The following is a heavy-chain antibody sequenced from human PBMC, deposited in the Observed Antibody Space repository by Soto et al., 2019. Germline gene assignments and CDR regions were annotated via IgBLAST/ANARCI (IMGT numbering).Heavy chain of an antibody. CDR3: ARDSDYGDYVDY. V-gene: IGHV4-59*01. D-gene: IGHD4-17*01. Sequence: SETLSLTCTVSGGSISSYYWSWIRQPPGKGLEWIGYIYYSGSTNYNPSLKSRVTISVDTSKNQFSLKLSSVTAADTAVYYCARDSDYGDYVDYWGQGTLVTVSS. CDR2: IYYSGST. J-gene: IGHJ4*02. CDR1: GGSISSYY.